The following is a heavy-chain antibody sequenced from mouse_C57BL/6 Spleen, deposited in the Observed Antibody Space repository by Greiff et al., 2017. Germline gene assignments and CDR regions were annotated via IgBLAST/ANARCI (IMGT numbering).Heavy chain of an antibody. CDR1: GYTFTSYW. CDR2: INPSNGGT. J-gene: IGHJ4*01. D-gene: IGHD1-1*01. V-gene: IGHV1-53*01. Sequence: QVQLQQPGTELVKPGASVKLSCKASGYTFTSYWMHWVKQRPGQGLEWIGNINPSNGGTNYNEKFKSKATLTVDKSSSTAYMQLSSLTSEDSAVYYCARVGSSYLIDYAMDYWGQGTSVTVSS. CDR3: ARVGSSYLIDYAMDY.